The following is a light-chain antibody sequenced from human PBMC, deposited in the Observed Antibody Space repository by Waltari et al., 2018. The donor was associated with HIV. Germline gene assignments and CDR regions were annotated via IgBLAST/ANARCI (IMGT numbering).Light chain of an antibody. CDR1: SSDVGAYEY. Sequence: HYAVTHAAPVTGSTGQSITISCTGTSSDVGAYEYVSWYQQHPGKVPILLIYDVYNRPSRISNRFSGSKSGNTASLTISVLQAEDEAAYYCASFTSGRLNFFGTGTKVTVL. J-gene: IGLJ1*01. CDR2: DVY. V-gene: IGLV2-14*03. CDR3: ASFTSGRLNF.